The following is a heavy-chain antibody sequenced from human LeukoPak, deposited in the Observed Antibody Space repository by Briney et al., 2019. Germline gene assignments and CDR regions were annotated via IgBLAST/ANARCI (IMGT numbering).Heavy chain of an antibody. CDR3: GRDGSLGELSLYAIDY. D-gene: IGHD3-16*02. V-gene: IGHV3-11*06. CDR2: ISSSSSYT. Sequence: GGSLRLSCAASGFTFSDYYMSWIRQAPGKGLEWVSYISSSSSYTNYADSVKGRFTISRDNAKNSLYLQMNSLRAEDTAVYYCGRDGSLGELSLYAIDYWGQGTLVTVSS. J-gene: IGHJ4*02. CDR1: GFTFSDYY.